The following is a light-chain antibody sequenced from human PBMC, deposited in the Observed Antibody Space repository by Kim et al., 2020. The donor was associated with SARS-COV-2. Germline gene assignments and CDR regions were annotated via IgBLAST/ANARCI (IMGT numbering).Light chain of an antibody. V-gene: IGLV3-1*01. Sequence: SYELTQPPSVSVSPGQTASITCSGDKLGDNYVWWYQQKPGQSPVLVIYQDNNRPSGIPERFSGSNSGNTATLTISGTQAMDEADYYCQAWDSSIYVVFGGGTKVTVL. CDR1: KLGDNY. J-gene: IGLJ2*01. CDR3: QAWDSSIYVV. CDR2: QDN.